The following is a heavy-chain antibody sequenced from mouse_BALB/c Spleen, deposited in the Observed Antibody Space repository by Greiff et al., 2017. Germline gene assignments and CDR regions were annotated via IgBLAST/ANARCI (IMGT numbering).Heavy chain of an antibody. V-gene: IGHV14-3*02. CDR3: ARSGLATVYFDY. Sequence: EVQLQESGAELVKPGASVKLSCTASGFNIKDTYMHWVKQRPEQGLEWIGRIDPANGNTKYDPKFQGKATITADTSSNTAYLQLSSLTSEDTAVYYCARSGLATVYFDYWGQGTTLTVSS. D-gene: IGHD1-1*01. CDR1: GFNIKDTY. CDR2: IDPANGNT. J-gene: IGHJ2*01.